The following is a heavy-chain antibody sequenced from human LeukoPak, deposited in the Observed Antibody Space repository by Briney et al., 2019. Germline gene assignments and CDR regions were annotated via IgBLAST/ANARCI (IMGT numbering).Heavy chain of an antibody. CDR3: ARDQEFRYCDL. CDR1: GGSISSSSYY. J-gene: IGHJ2*01. Sequence: SETLSLTCTVSGGSISSSSYYWGWIRQPPGKGLEWIGSIYYSGSTYYNPSLKSRVTISVDTSKNQFSLKLSSVTAADTAVYYCARDQEFRYCDLWGRGTLVTVIS. V-gene: IGHV4-39*07. CDR2: IYYSGST.